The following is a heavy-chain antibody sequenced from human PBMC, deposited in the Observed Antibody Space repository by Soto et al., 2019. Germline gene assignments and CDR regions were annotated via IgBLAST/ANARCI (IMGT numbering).Heavy chain of an antibody. D-gene: IGHD1-1*01. Sequence: GSLRLSCAASGFTFSSYAMNWVRQAPGKGLEWVSAITDGGSTTYYADSVTGRFTISRDNSKNTLYLQMNSLRAEDTAVYYCARDEREFDYWGQGTLVTVSS. J-gene: IGHJ4*02. V-gene: IGHV3-23*01. CDR2: ITDGGSTT. CDR1: GFTFSSYA. CDR3: ARDEREFDY.